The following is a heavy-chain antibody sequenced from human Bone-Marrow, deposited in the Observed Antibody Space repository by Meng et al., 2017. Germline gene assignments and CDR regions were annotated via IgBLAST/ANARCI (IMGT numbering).Heavy chain of an antibody. D-gene: IGHD4-17*01. Sequence: QVLLGGAGVVLVKPEGSVISSCAALGFTLSSYYMSLIRQAPGKGLGWVSYSSSSGSTIYYADSVKGRFTISRDNAKNSLYLQMNSLRAEDTAVYYCARDDYGDRYWYFDLWGRGTLVTVSS. CDR1: GFTLSSYY. V-gene: IGHV3-11*01. CDR3: ARDDYGDRYWYFDL. CDR2: SSSSGSTI. J-gene: IGHJ2*01.